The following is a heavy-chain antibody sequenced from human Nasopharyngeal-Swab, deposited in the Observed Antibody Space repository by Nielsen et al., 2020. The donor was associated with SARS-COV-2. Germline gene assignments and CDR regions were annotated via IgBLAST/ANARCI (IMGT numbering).Heavy chain of an antibody. D-gene: IGHD3-3*01. CDR2: IIPILGIA. V-gene: IGHV1-69*04. Sequence: SVKVSCKASGGTFSSYAISWARQAPGQGLEWMGRIIPILGIANYAQKFQGRVTITADKSTSTAYMELSSLRSEDTAVYYCARGCGITIFGVVTCYYMDVWGKGTTVTVSS. CDR1: GGTFSSYA. CDR3: ARGCGITIFGVVTCYYMDV. J-gene: IGHJ6*03.